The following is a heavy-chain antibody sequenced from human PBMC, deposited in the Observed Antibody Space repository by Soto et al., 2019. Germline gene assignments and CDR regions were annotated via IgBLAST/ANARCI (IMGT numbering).Heavy chain of an antibody. J-gene: IGHJ6*02. D-gene: IGHD2-2*01. CDR3: ARERVDIVVVPDAIYYYYYGMDV. CDR1: GFTFSSYS. CDR2: ISSSSSYI. V-gene: IGHV3-21*01. Sequence: GGSLRLSCAASGFTFSSYSMNWVRQAPGKGLEWVSSISSSSSYIYYADSVKGRFTISRDNAKNSLYLQMNSLRAEDTAVYYCARERVDIVVVPDAIYYYYYGMDVWGQGTTVTVSS.